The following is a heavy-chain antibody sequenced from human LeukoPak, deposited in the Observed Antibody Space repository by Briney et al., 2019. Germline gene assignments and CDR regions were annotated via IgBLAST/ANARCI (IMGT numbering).Heavy chain of an antibody. V-gene: IGHV3-30*04. D-gene: IGHD3-9*01. CDR3: ARGPDYDILADYFDY. CDR2: ISYDGSNK. CDR1: GFTFSNYA. Sequence: PGGSLRVSCAASGFTFSNYALHWVRQAPGKGLEWVAVISYDGSNKFYADSVRGRFTISRDNSKNTLFLQMNSLRPEDTAVYYCARGPDYDILADYFDYWGQGTLVTISS. J-gene: IGHJ4*02.